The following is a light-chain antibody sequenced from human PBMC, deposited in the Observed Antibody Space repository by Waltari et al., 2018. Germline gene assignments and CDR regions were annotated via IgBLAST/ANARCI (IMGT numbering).Light chain of an antibody. J-gene: IGLJ2*01. CDR1: TLRNYY. CDR3: NSRDSSGNHLRI. CDR2: GKN. V-gene: IGLV3-19*01. Sequence: SSELTQDPAVSVALGQTVRTTCQGDTLRNYYANWSQQRPGQAPLLVIYGKNNRPSGIPDRFSASNSGNTASLTITGAQAEDEADYFCNSRDSSGNHLRIFGGGTKLTVL.